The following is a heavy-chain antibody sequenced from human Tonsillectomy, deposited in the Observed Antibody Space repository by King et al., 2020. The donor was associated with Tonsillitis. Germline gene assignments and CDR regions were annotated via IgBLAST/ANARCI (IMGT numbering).Heavy chain of an antibody. D-gene: IGHD4-23*01. Sequence: QLVQSGAVMKKPGDSLKISCQGSGYRFTNYWIVWVRQMPGKGPEWMGLIYPRDSDTRYSPSFQGQVTISVDKSINTAYLQWSSLKASDTAMYYCARQFHDYGGNSDHDAFNIWGQGTMVTVSS. CDR3: ARQFHDYGGNSDHDAFNI. V-gene: IGHV5-51*01. CDR1: GYRFTNYW. CDR2: IYPRDSDT. J-gene: IGHJ3*02.